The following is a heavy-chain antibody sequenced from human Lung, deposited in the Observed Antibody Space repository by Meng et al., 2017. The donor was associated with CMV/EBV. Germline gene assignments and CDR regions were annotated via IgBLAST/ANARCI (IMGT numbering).Heavy chain of an antibody. CDR3: ANILYSSSSDY. J-gene: IGHJ4*02. Sequence: LSCAASGFLFSDYGMHWVRQAPGKGLEWVAIISYDGSSRYYGDSVKGRFTISRDNSKNTLYLQMDSLRANDTAVYYCANILYSSSSDYWGQGTLVTVSS. V-gene: IGHV3-30*18. CDR2: ISYDGSSR. CDR1: GFLFSDYG. D-gene: IGHD6-6*01.